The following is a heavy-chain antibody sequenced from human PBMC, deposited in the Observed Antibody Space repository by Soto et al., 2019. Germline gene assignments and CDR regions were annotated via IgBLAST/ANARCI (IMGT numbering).Heavy chain of an antibody. CDR2: IYPRDSDI. CDR3: ARRGYNYYGMDV. V-gene: IGHV5-51*01. J-gene: IGHJ6*02. CDR1: GYSFTSYW. Sequence: PGESLKSSCKGSGYSFTSYWIGWVRQMPGKGLELMGIIYPRDSDIKYSPSFQGQVTMSADRSISTAYLQWRSLKASDTAMYYCARRGYNYYGMDVWGQGTTVTVSS.